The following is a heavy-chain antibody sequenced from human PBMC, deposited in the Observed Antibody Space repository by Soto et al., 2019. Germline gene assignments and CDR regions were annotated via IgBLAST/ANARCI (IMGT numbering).Heavy chain of an antibody. CDR2: INPSGGST. D-gene: IGHD2-15*01. CDR1: GYTFTSYY. CDR3: ARVMAVAASAFDI. J-gene: IGHJ3*02. V-gene: IGHV1-46*03. Sequence: GASVKVSCKASGYTFTSYYMHWVRQAPGQGLEWMGIINPSGGSTSYAQKFQGRVTMTRDTSTSTVYMELSSLRSEDTVVYYCARVMAVAASAFDIWGQGTMVTVSS.